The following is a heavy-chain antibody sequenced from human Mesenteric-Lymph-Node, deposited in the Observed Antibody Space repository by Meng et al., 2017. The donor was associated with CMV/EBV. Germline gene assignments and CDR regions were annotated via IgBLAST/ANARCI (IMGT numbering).Heavy chain of an antibody. CDR2: INHSGST. J-gene: IGHJ4*02. CDR1: GGSFSGYY. D-gene: IGHD4-23*01. CDR3: ARHQRWLKSEGGFNY. Sequence: GQLQRWGEGLLKPSETLSLTCAVYGGSFSGYYWSWIRQPPGKGLEWIGEINHSGSTNYNPSLKSRVTISVDTSKNQFSLKLSSVTAADTAVYYCARHQRWLKSEGGFNYWGQGTLVTVSS. V-gene: IGHV4-34*01.